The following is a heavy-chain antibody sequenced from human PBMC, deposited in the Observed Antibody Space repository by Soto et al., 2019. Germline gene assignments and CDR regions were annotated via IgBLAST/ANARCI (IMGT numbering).Heavy chain of an antibody. CDR2: ISSSSSTR. Sequence: GGSLVLACKSCGFTFSFYSMNWVRQAPGKGLEWVSYISSSSSTRYYADSVKGRFAISRDNAKNSLFLQMNSLRDEDTAVYYCARDYGSGSYWGYLDYWGQGTLVTVSS. CDR1: GFTFSFYS. V-gene: IGHV3-48*02. J-gene: IGHJ4*02. CDR3: ARDYGSGSYWGYLDY. D-gene: IGHD3-10*01.